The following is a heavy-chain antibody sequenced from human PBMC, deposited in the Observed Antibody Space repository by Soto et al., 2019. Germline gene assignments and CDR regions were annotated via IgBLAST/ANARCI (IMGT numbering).Heavy chain of an antibody. CDR1: GFTFSSYA. D-gene: IGHD3-9*01. J-gene: IGHJ4*02. Sequence: GGSLRLSCAASGFTFSSYAMHWVRQAPGKGLEWVAVISYDGSNKYYADSVKGRFTIPRDNSKNTLYLQMNSLRAEDTAVYYCARDRRVLRYPEGGVDYWGQGTLVTVSS. CDR3: ARDRRVLRYPEGGVDY. V-gene: IGHV3-30-3*01. CDR2: ISYDGSNK.